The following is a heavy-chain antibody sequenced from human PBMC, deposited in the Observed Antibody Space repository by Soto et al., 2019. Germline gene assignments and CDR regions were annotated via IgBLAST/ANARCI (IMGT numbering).Heavy chain of an antibody. CDR2: IYSGGST. CDR3: ASERQQLVQYYYYGMDV. J-gene: IGHJ6*02. CDR1: GFTVSSNY. Sequence: GGSLRLSCAASGFTVSSNYMSWVRQAPGKGLEWVSVIYSGGSTYYADSVKGRFTISRDNSKNTLYLQMNSLRAEDTAVYYCASERQQLVQYYYYGMDVCGQGTTVTVSS. V-gene: IGHV3-53*01. D-gene: IGHD6-13*01.